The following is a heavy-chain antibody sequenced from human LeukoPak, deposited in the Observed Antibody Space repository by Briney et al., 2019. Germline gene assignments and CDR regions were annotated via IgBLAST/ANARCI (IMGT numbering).Heavy chain of an antibody. J-gene: IGHJ4*02. CDR3: ARGPRGAFGMDY. Sequence: PSQTLSLTCTVSGGSISRGSYYWSWIRQPAGKGLEWIGRIYTSGSTNYNPSLKSRVTISVDTSKNQFSLKLSSVTAADTAVYYCARGPRGAFGMDYWGQGTLVTVSS. CDR2: IYTSGST. CDR1: GGSISRGSYY. V-gene: IGHV4-61*02. D-gene: IGHD3-10*01.